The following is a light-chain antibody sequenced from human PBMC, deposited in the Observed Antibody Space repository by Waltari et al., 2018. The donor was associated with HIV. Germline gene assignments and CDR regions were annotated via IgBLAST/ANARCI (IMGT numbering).Light chain of an antibody. CDR3: AAWDDSLSGLV. CDR2: RKN. Sequence: QAVLPPPPSASGTHGLRGTISCSGSRPTLASNCVYCYQLPPGTAPKHLIYRKNQRPSGVPDRFSGSKSGTSASLAISGRRSEDEADYYCAAWDDSLSGLVFGGGTKLTVL. J-gene: IGLJ3*02. V-gene: IGLV1-47*01. CDR1: RPTLASNC.